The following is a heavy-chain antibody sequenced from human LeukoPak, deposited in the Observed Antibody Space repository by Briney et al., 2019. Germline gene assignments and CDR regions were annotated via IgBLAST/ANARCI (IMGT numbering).Heavy chain of an antibody. Sequence: SETLSLTCTASGGSISSSSYYWGWIRQPPGKGLEWIGSIYYSGSSDYNPSLKSRATFSEDTSKNHFSLSLSAVTAADTAVYYCASPGPYYSETSGYLVFWGQGILVTVSS. J-gene: IGHJ4*02. CDR2: IYYSGSS. D-gene: IGHD3-22*01. V-gene: IGHV4-39*07. CDR3: ASPGPYYSETSGYLVF. CDR1: GGSISSSSYY.